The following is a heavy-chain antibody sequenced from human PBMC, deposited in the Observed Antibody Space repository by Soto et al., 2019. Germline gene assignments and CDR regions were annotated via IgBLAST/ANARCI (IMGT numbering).Heavy chain of an antibody. CDR2: ISKSNSDT. CDR1: GFTFSDHY. J-gene: IGHJ6*02. Sequence: QEQLVESGGGLVKPGGSLRLSCVASGFTFSDHYMTWIRQAPGKGLEWVSYISKSNSDTNYADSVRGRFTISRDNAKNSLYLQMDSLRAEDPGMYYCGRGRYGLDVWGQGTTVSVSS. V-gene: IGHV3-11*05. CDR3: GRGRYGLDV.